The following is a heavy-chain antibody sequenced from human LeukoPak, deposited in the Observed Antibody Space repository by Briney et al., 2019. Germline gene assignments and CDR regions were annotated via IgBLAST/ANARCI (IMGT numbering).Heavy chain of an antibody. Sequence: GGSLRLSCAASGFTFSSYAMSWVRQAPGKGLEWVSAISGSGGSTYYADSVKGRFTISRDNSKNTLYLQMNSLRAEDTAVYYCAKDRAQLLYHCYFDYWGQGTLVTVSS. V-gene: IGHV3-23*01. D-gene: IGHD2-2*02. CDR1: GFTFSSYA. J-gene: IGHJ4*02. CDR3: AKDRAQLLYHCYFDY. CDR2: ISGSGGST.